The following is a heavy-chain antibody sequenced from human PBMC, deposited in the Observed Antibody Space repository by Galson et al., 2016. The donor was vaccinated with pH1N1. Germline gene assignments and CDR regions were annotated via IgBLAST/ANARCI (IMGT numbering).Heavy chain of an antibody. CDR1: GGPFTTYA. CDR3: AKDGGIGGGFDP. J-gene: IGHJ5*02. Sequence: SCKAAGGPFTTYAINWLRQAPGQGLEWMGGINPIFDTPNYAQKFQGRLTITTDESTGTAYMELGSLTSVDTAIYYCAKDGGIGGGFDPWGQGTLVTVSS. D-gene: IGHD3-16*01. CDR2: INPIFDTP. V-gene: IGHV1-69*05.